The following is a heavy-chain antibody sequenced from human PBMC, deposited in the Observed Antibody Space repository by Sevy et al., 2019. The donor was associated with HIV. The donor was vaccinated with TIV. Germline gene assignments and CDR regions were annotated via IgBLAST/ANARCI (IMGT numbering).Heavy chain of an antibody. J-gene: IGHJ6*02. V-gene: IGHV3-30*18. CDR3: AKDGARVRTGQTGGYDCYGMDV. Sequence: GGSLRLSCAASGFTFSSYGMHWVRQAPGKGLEWVAVISYDGSNKYYADSVKGRSTNSRDNSKNTLYLQMNSLRAEDTAVYYCAKDGARVRTGQTGGYDCYGMDVWGQGTTVTVSS. D-gene: IGHD1-1*01. CDR1: GFTFSSYG. CDR2: ISYDGSNK.